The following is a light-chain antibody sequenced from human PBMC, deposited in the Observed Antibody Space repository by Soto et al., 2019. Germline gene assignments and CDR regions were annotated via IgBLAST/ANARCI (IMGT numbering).Light chain of an antibody. CDR3: QQYNSYPWT. J-gene: IGKJ1*01. Sequence: DIQMTQSPSTLSASVGDRVTITCRASQSISSWLAWYQQKPGKAPKLLIYDASSLESGVPSRFSGSGXGTXFTLTISSLQPDDFATYYCQQYNSYPWTFGQGTKVEIK. V-gene: IGKV1-5*01. CDR2: DAS. CDR1: QSISSW.